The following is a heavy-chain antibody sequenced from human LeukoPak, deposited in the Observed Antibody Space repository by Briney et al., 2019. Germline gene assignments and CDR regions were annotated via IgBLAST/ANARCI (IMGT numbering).Heavy chain of an antibody. CDR1: GFTVSSNY. D-gene: IGHD3-10*01. CDR2: IYSGGST. J-gene: IGHJ5*02. V-gene: IGHV3-66*01. Sequence: GGSLGLSCAASGFTVSSNYMRWVRQAPGKGLEWVSVIYSGGSTYYADSVKGRFTISRDNSKKTLYLQMNGLRAEDTAVYYCANVLLWFGELLFDPWGQGTLVTVSS. CDR3: ANVLLWFGELLFDP.